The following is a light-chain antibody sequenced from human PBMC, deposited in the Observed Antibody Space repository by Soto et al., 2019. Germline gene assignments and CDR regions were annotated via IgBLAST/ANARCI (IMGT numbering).Light chain of an antibody. CDR1: SSKIGSNT. CDR2: NHN. CDR3: AAWDDSLNVVV. J-gene: IGLJ2*01. V-gene: IGLV1-44*01. Sequence: QSVLTQPPSVSGTPGQRVTISCSGSSSKIGSNTVNWYQQLPGTAPKLLIYNHNQRPSEVPDRFSGSKSATSASLAISGLQSEDEADYYCAAWDDSLNVVVFGGGTNLTVL.